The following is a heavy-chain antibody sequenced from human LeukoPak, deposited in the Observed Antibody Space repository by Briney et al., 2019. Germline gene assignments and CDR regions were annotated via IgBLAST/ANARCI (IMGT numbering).Heavy chain of an antibody. CDR3: ARYGEMATITP. J-gene: IGHJ5*02. V-gene: IGHV1-3*01. CDR1: GYTFTSYA. D-gene: IGHD5-24*01. CDR2: INAGNGNT. Sequence: GASVKVPCKASGYTFTSYAMHWVRQAPGQRLEWMGWINAGNGNTKYSQKFQGRVTITRDTSASTAYMELSSLRSEDTAVYYCARYGEMATITPWGQGTLVTVSS.